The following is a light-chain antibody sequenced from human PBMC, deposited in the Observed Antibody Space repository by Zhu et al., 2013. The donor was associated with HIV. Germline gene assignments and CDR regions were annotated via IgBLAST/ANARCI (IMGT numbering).Light chain of an antibody. CDR3: AAWDDSLNGL. V-gene: IGLV1-44*01. CDR1: SSNIGSNT. J-gene: IGLJ3*02. CDR2: STS. Sequence: QSVLTQPPSASGTPGQRVTISCSGSSSNIGSNTVNWYQQLPGTAPKLLIYSTSLRPSGVPDRFSGSKSGTSASLAISGLQSEDEADYYCAAWDDSLNGLFGGGTKLTVL.